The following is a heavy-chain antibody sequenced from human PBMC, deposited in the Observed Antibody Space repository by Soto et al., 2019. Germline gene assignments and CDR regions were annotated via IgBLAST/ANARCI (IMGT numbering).Heavy chain of an antibody. D-gene: IGHD3-22*01. Sequence: GGSLRPSCAPSGFPFSSYAMTWVRQPPGKGLEWVSAISGSGGSTYYADSVKGRFTISRDNSKNTLYLQMNSLRAEDTAVYYCAKPSLIGSRSPRKVVNYFGYWGQGTLVTVSS. CDR1: GFPFSSYA. CDR2: ISGSGGST. CDR3: AKPSLIGSRSPRKVVNYFGY. V-gene: IGHV3-23*01. J-gene: IGHJ4*02.